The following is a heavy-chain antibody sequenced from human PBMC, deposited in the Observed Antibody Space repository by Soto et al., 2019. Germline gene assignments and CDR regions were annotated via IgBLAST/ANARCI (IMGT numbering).Heavy chain of an antibody. V-gene: IGHV4-59*01. J-gene: IGHJ5*02. CDR3: ARAGTRGYWFDP. CDR2: IYYSGST. D-gene: IGHD6-13*01. Sequence: SETLSLTCTVSGGAISSYYWSWIRQPPGKGLEWIGYIYYSGSTNYNPSLKSRVTISVDTSKNQFSLKLNSVTAADTAVYYCARAGTRGYWFDPWGQGTPVTVSS. CDR1: GGAISSYY.